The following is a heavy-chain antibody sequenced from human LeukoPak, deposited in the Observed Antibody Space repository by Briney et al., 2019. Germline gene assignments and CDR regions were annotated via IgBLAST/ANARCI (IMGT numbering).Heavy chain of an antibody. CDR2: ISSSSSYI. CDR3: ARDTVRAFDY. V-gene: IGHV3-21*01. D-gene: IGHD4-17*01. J-gene: IGHJ4*02. CDR1: EFTFNSYA. Sequence: GGSLRLSCAASEFTFNSYAMHWVRQAPGKGLEWVSSISSSSSYIYYADSVKGRFTISRDNAKNSLYLQMNSLRAEGTAVYYCARDTVRAFDYWGQGTLVTFSS.